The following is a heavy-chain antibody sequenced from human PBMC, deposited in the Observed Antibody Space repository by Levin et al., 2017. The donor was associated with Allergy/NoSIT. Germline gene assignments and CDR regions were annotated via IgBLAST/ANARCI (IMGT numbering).Heavy chain of an antibody. V-gene: IGHV4-39*07. D-gene: IGHD6-13*01. CDR2: IYYSGST. J-gene: IGHJ4*02. CDR3: ARVLSAISATGPEY. Sequence: RSQTLSLTCTVSGGSISSSSYQWGWIRQPPGKGLEWIGNIYYSGSTSYNPSLKNRVTISIDTSKNQLFLKLTSVTAAETAVYYCARVLSAISATGPEYLGQGILVTVSS. CDR1: GGSISSSSYQ.